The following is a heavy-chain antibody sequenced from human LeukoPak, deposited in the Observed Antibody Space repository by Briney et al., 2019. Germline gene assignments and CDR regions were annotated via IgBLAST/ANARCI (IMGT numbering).Heavy chain of an antibody. Sequence: ASETLSLTCTVSGGSISSSSYYWGWIRQPPGKGLEWIGSIYYSGSTYYNPSLKSRVTISVDTSKNQFSLKLSFVTAADTAVYYCARTGYYYDSSGYYVLDYWGQGTLVTVSS. D-gene: IGHD3-22*01. CDR2: IYYSGST. V-gene: IGHV4-39*01. CDR3: ARTGYYYDSSGYYVLDY. CDR1: GGSISSSSYY. J-gene: IGHJ4*02.